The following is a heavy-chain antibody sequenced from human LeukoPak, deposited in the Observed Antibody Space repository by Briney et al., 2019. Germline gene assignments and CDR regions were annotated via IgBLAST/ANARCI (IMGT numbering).Heavy chain of an antibody. D-gene: IGHD3-3*01. CDR3: ARVFEYYDFWSGYYRGGPQNAFDI. J-gene: IGHJ3*02. Sequence: TLSLTCTVSGGSISSGDYYWSWIRQPPGKGLEWIGYIYYSGSTYYNPSLKSRVTISVDTSKNQFSLKLSSVTAADTAVYYCARVFEYYDFWSGYYRGGPQNAFDIWGQGTMVTVSS. CDR1: GGSISSGDYY. CDR2: IYYSGST. V-gene: IGHV4-30-4*08.